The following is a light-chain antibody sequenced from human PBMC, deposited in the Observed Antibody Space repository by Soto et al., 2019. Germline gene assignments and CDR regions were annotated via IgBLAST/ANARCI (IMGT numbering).Light chain of an antibody. V-gene: IGKV1-39*01. CDR3: QQSYSSFPIT. J-gene: IGKJ5*01. CDR1: ETISTF. Sequence: DIQLTQSPSSLSASVGDRVTMTCRASETISTFLNWYQHKPGKAPKLLISASSRLQSGVPSRFSGSGSGTDFTLTIDSLRPEDFASYYCQQSYSSFPITFGPGTRLEIK. CDR2: ASS.